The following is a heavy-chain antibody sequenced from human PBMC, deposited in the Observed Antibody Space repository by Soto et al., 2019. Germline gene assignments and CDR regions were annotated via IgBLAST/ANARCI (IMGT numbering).Heavy chain of an antibody. CDR3: TREGSAPYYYYGMDA. J-gene: IGHJ6*02. Sequence: GASVKVSCKASGYTFTTYGISWVRQAPEQGLEWLGWINTHNGNTNYAQNLQGRVIMTADTSTSTAYMELRSLRSDDTAIYYCTREGSAPYYYYGMDAWGQGTTVTVSS. CDR1: GYTFTTYG. V-gene: IGHV1-18*01. CDR2: INTHNGNT. D-gene: IGHD3-10*01.